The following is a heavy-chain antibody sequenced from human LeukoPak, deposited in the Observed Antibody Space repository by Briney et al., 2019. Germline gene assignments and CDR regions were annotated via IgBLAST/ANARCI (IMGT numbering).Heavy chain of an antibody. D-gene: IGHD3-3*01. J-gene: IGHJ5*02. V-gene: IGHV1-2*02. CDR2: INTKSGRT. Sequence: ASVKVSCKASGYFFTGYHVHWVRQAPGQGLEWMGWINTKSGRTSSARKFQGRVAMTRDPSITTVYMDMAWLTSDDTAIYFCARADFIDAGPYLIGPWGQGTLVTVSS. CDR1: GYFFTGYH. CDR3: ARADFIDAGPYLIGP.